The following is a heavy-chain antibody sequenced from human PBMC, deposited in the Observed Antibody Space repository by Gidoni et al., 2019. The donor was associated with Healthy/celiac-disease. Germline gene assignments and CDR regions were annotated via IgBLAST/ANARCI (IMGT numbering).Heavy chain of an antibody. CDR1: GFTFSSYA. J-gene: IGHJ4*02. V-gene: IGHV3-23*01. CDR2: ISGRGGSK. D-gene: IGHD3-9*01. Sequence: EVQLLESGGGLVQPGGSLRLSCAASGFTFSSYAMSWVRQAPGKGLEWVSAISGRGGSKYYADSVKGRFTISRDNSKNTLYLQMNRLRDEDTAVYYCARKRILNDYWGQGTLVTVSS. CDR3: ARKRILNDY.